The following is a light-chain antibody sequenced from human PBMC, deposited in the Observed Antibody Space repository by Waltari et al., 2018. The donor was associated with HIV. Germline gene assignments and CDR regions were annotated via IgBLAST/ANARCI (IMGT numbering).Light chain of an antibody. Sequence: QSALTQEASVSGTVGQTVTLSCSGNSNNIGIYTVAWYQQISHVTPKTVMFGHSPPAGITARFSASQSGTSASLTMSGRQPEDEAHYYCSTWDNSLSGWVLGGGTTLTVL. CDR3: STWDNSLSGWV. CDR2: GHS. J-gene: IGLJ3*02. CDR1: SNNIGIYT. V-gene: IGLV1-44*01.